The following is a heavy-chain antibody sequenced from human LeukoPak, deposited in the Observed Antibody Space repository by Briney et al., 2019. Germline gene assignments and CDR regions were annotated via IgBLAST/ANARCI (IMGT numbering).Heavy chain of an antibody. Sequence: GGSLRLSCAASGFTFSSYAMSWVRQAPGKGLEWVSTVSGSGGSTYYGDSVKGRFTISRDTSKNTLYLQMNSLRAEDTAVYYCAKVYGSGSYYGWYYYYGMDVWGQGTTVTVSS. V-gene: IGHV3-23*02. D-gene: IGHD3-10*01. CDR3: AKVYGSGSYYGWYYYYGMDV. CDR2: VSGSGGST. J-gene: IGHJ6*02. CDR1: GFTFSSYA.